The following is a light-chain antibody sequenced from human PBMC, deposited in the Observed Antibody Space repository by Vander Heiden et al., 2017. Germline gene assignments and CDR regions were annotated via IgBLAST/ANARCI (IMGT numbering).Light chain of an antibody. V-gene: IGKV3-20*01. Sequence: EIVLTQFPGTLYLSPGERAILSCWASQSVDSTYLALYQQKRGQAPRLLTYGASTRANGIPDRFSGSASGTDFTLTISRVETEDCAVYFCQQYGGSPRFPFGPGTKVEIK. J-gene: IGKJ3*01. CDR1: QSVDSTY. CDR2: GAS. CDR3: QQYGGSPRFP.